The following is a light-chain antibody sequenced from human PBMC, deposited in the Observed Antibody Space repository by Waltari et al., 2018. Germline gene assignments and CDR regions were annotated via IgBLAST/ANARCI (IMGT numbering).Light chain of an antibody. CDR3: QHYVRTWA. Sequence: EIVLTQSPGTLSLSPGESATLSCRASQSVGSNYLAWYQQRPGQAPRPLIYGASSRATGIPDRFSGSWFGTDFTLSISRLEPEDFAVYYCQHYVRTWAFGQGTKVEIK. CDR2: GAS. V-gene: IGKV3-20*01. CDR1: QSVGSNY. J-gene: IGKJ1*01.